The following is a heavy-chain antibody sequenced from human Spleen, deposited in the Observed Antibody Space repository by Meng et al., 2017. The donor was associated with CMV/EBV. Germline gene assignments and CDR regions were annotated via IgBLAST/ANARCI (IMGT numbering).Heavy chain of an antibody. CDR2: IYHSGIT. D-gene: IGHD3-10*01. V-gene: IGHV4-38-2*02. CDR1: GYSISSGYY. J-gene: IGHJ4*02. CDR3: AKTQLLWFGKSVV. Sequence: SETLSLTCTVSGYSISSGYYWGWIRQPPGKGLEWIGSIYHSGITFYNPSLKSRITISVDTSKNFFSLNLSSVTAADTAVYYCAKTQLLWFGKSVVWGQGTLFTVSS.